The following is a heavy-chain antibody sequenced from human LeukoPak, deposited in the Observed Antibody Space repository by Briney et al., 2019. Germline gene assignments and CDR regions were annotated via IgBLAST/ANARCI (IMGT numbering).Heavy chain of an antibody. V-gene: IGHV3-30-3*01. CDR2: ISYDGSNK. CDR1: GFTFSSYA. CDR3: ARVGYGDYVDYYYGVDV. J-gene: IGHJ6*02. D-gene: IGHD4-17*01. Sequence: GGSLRLSCAASGFTFSSYAMHWVRQAPGKGLEWVAVISYDGSNKYYADSVKGRLTISRDNSKNTLYLQMNSLRAEDTAVYYCARVGYGDYVDYYYGVDVQGQGTTVTVSS.